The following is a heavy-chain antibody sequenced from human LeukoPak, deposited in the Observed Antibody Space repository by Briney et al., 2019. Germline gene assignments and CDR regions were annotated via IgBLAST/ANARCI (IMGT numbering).Heavy chain of an antibody. CDR3: ARDRGSTTMIRGVKHC. D-gene: IGHD3-10*01. V-gene: IGHV3-30*07. Sequence: DGSNKYYAASVKGRFTISRDNTRNSLYLQMNSLRVEDTAVYYCARDRGSTTMIRGVKHCWGQGTLVTVSS. CDR2: DGSNK. J-gene: IGHJ4*02.